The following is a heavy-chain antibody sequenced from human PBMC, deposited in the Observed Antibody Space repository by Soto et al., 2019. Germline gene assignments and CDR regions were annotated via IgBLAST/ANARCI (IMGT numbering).Heavy chain of an antibody. D-gene: IGHD2-15*01. CDR1: GGSIFSSY. CDR2: VYYSGST. J-gene: IGHJ5*02. Sequence: LSLTCTVSGGSIFSSYWTWIRQPPGKGLEWIGNVYYSGSTNYNPSLKSRITISVDTSKNQFSLNLSSVTAADKAVYYCARVPAAFSWFDPWGQGPLVTVSS. CDR3: ARVPAAFSWFDP. V-gene: IGHV4-59*01.